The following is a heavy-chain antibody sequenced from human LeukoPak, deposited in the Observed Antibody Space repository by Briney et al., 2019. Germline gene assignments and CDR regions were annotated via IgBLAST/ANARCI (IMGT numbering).Heavy chain of an antibody. V-gene: IGHV3-21*01. D-gene: IGHD3-10*01. Sequence: PGGSLRLSCAASGFTFSSYSMNWVRQAPGKGLEWVSSISSSTYIYYADSVKGRFTTSRDNAKSSLYLQMNSLRAEDTAVYYCARDLGVRGGEEDAFDIWGQGTMVTVSS. J-gene: IGHJ3*02. CDR2: ISSSTYI. CDR3: ARDLGVRGGEEDAFDI. CDR1: GFTFSSYS.